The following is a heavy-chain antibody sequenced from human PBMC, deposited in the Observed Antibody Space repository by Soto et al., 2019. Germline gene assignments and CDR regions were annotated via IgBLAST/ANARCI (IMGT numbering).Heavy chain of an antibody. CDR3: ARRITMVRGALEVYYYFDY. D-gene: IGHD3-10*01. CDR2: IIPIFGTA. V-gene: IGHV1-69*13. CDR1: GGTFSSYA. Sequence: ASVKVSCKASGGTFSSYAISWVRQAPGQGLEWMGGIIPIFGTANYARKFQGRVTITADESTSTAYMELSSLRSEDTAVYYCARRITMVRGALEVYYYFDYWGQGTLVTVSS. J-gene: IGHJ4*02.